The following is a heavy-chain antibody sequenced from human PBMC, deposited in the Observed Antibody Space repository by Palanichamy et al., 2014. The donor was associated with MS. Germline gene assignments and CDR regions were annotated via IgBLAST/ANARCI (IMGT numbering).Heavy chain of an antibody. CDR3: ARDKGYGDAVYWFFDL. J-gene: IGHJ2*01. D-gene: IGHD4-17*01. Sequence: EVEAGGGLGGGRGTSRGGPVRLSCAASGFTFNTYSMNWFRQAPGKGLEWISYISISSTIIYYADSVKGRFTISRDNAKNSLYLQMNTLRDEDTAVYYCARDKGYGDAVYWFFDLWGRGTLVTVSS. CDR1: GFTFNTYS. CDR2: ISISSTII. V-gene: IGHV3-48*02.